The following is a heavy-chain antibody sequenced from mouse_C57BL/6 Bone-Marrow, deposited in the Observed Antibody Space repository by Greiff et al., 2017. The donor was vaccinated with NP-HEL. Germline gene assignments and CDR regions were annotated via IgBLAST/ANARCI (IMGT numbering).Heavy chain of an antibody. CDR2: ISDGGSYT. Sequence: EVKLVESGGGLVKPGGSLKLSCAASGFTFSSYAMSWVRQTPEKRLEWVATISDGGSYTYYPDNVKGRFTISRDNAKNNLYLQMSHLKSEDTAMYYCARGTTVVATDYWGQGTTLTVSS. V-gene: IGHV5-4*03. CDR3: ARGTTVVATDY. D-gene: IGHD1-1*01. CDR1: GFTFSSYA. J-gene: IGHJ2*01.